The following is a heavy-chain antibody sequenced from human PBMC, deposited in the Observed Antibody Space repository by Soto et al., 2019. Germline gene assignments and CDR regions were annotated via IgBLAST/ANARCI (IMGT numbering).Heavy chain of an antibody. Sequence: QVQLVQSGAEVKKPGASVKVSCKASGYTFTSYGISWVRQAPGQGLEWMGWISAYNGNTNYAQKLQGRVTMTTDTSTSTAYMEVRSLRSDDTAVYYCARDCMVRDRESGGMDVWGQGTTVTVSS. V-gene: IGHV1-18*01. D-gene: IGHD3-10*01. CDR3: ARDCMVRDRESGGMDV. CDR2: ISAYNGNT. J-gene: IGHJ6*02. CDR1: GYTFTSYG.